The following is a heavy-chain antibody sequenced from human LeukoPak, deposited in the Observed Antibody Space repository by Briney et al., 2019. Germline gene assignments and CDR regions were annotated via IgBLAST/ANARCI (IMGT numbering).Heavy chain of an antibody. D-gene: IGHD1-26*01. CDR2: TYSRSKWFN. CDR1: GDSVSSKSAS. CDR3: ARGTGSLDY. Sequence: SQTLSLTCANSGDSVSSKSASWNWIRQSPSRGLEWLGRTYSRSKWFNDYAVSVKSRITVTPDTSKNQFSLHLTSVTPDDTAVYYCARGTGSLDYWGQGTLVTVSS. J-gene: IGHJ4*02. V-gene: IGHV6-1*01.